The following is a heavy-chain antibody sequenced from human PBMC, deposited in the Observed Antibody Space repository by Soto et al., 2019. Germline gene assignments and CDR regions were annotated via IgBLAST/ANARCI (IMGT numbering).Heavy chain of an antibody. CDR1: GFTFSSYA. D-gene: IGHD2-21*02. CDR2: ISGRGGST. V-gene: IGHV3-23*01. Sequence: EVQLLESGGGLVQPGGSLRLSCAASGFTFSSYAMSWVRQAPGKGLEWVSAISGRGGSTYYADSVKGRFTISRDNSKNTLYLQMNSLRAEDTAVYYCAKALTRNYYYYMDVWGKGTTVTVSS. J-gene: IGHJ6*03. CDR3: AKALTRNYYYYMDV.